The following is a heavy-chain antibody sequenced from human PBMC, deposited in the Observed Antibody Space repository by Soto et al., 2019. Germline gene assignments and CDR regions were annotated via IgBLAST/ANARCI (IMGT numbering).Heavy chain of an antibody. V-gene: IGHV3-23*01. J-gene: IGHJ4*02. D-gene: IGHD3-16*02. CDR3: AKVPAPYRYYFDY. CDR2: ISDSGDTS. CDR1: GFTFSTYG. Sequence: QPGRSLRLSCAASGFTFSTYGMAWVRQAPGKGLEWVSMISDSGDTSYYADSVKGRFTISRDNSKNTVFLQMTSLTAEDTGIYFCAKVPAPYRYYFDYWGQGTLVTVSS.